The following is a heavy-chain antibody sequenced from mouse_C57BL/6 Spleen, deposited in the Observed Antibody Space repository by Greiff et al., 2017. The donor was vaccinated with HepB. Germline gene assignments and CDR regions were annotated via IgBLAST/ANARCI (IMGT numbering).Heavy chain of an antibody. CDR2: ISGGGGNT. V-gene: IGHV5-9*01. Sequence: EVQGVESGGGLVKPGGSLKLSCAASGFTFSSYTMSWVRQTPEKRLEWVATISGGGGNTYYPDSVKGRFTISRDNAKNTLYLQMSSLRSEDTALYYCARHCPYYYGSTSYAMDYWGQGTSVTVSS. D-gene: IGHD1-1*01. J-gene: IGHJ4*01. CDR1: GFTFSSYT. CDR3: ARHCPYYYGSTSYAMDY.